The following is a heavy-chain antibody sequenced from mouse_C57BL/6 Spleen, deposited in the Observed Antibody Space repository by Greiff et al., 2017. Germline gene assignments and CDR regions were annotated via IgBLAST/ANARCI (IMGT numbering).Heavy chain of an antibody. D-gene: IGHD1-1*01. Sequence: QVHVKQSGAELVRPGSSVKLSCKASGYTFTSYWMDWVKQRPGQGLAWIGNIYPSDSETHYNQKFKDKATLTVDQSSSTAYMQLRSLTSEDSAVYYFSRFYYDGGYAMDSWGQGTSVTVSS. CDR1: GYTFTSYW. CDR2: IYPSDSET. CDR3: SRFYYDGGYAMDS. V-gene: IGHV1-61*01. J-gene: IGHJ4*01.